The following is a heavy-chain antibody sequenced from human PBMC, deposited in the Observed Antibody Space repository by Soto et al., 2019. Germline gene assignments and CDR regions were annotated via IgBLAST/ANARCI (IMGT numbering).Heavy chain of an antibody. V-gene: IGHV1-69*01. CDR2: IIPIFGTA. CDR1: GGTFSSYA. J-gene: IGHJ6*02. CDR3: ARDGSSSSGIGYYYGMDV. Sequence: QVQLVQSGAEVKKPGSSVKVSCKASGGTFSSYAISWVRQAPGQGLEWMGGIIPIFGTANYAQKLQGRVTITADESTSTAYMELSSLRSEDTAVYYCARDGSSSSGIGYYYGMDVWGQGTTVTVSS. D-gene: IGHD6-6*01.